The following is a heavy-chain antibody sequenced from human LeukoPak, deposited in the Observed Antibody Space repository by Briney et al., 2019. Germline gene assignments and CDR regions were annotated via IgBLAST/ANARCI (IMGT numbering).Heavy chain of an antibody. D-gene: IGHD3-3*01. V-gene: IGHV3-23*01. CDR1: GFTFSNYA. Sequence: GGSLRLSCAASGFTFSNYAMNWVRQAPGKGLEWVSGIDGSGGSPPSADSVKGRFTISRDLSKNTLYLQMDSLRAEDTAAYYCARGKDHDFWNPFDYWGQGTLVTVSS. J-gene: IGHJ4*02. CDR2: IDGSGGSP. CDR3: ARGKDHDFWNPFDY.